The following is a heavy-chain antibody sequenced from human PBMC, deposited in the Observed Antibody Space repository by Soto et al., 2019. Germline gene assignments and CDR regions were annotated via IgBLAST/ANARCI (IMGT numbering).Heavy chain of an antibody. CDR1: GGSISSYD. Sequence: SETLSLTCTVSGGSISSYDGSWIRQPPGKGLEWIGYIYYSGSTNYNPSLKSRVTISVDTSKNQFSLKVTSVTAADTAVYYCARASSYAFDYWGQGTLVTVSS. D-gene: IGHD2-2*01. CDR2: IYYSGST. CDR3: ARASSYAFDY. J-gene: IGHJ4*02. V-gene: IGHV4-59*08.